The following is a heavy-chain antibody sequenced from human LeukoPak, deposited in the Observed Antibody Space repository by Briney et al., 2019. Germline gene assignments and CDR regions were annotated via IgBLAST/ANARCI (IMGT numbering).Heavy chain of an antibody. D-gene: IGHD3-3*01. CDR3: STIFAWGYYGMDV. J-gene: IGHJ6*02. CDR1: GGSISSSSYY. V-gene: IGHV4-39*01. CDR2: IYYSGST. Sequence: SETLSLTCTVSGGSISSSSYYWGWIRQPPGKGLEWIGSIYYSGSTYYNPSLKSRVTISVDTSKNQFSLKLSSVTAADTAVYYCSTIFAWGYYGMDVWGQGTTVTVSS.